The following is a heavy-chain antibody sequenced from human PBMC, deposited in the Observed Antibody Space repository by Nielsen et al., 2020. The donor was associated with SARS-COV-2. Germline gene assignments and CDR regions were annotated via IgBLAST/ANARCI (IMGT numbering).Heavy chain of an antibody. CDR3: AKDSSPATYSGWFDY. Sequence: SLKISCAASGFTFSSYGMHWVRQAPGKGLEWVSGISWNSGSIGYADSVKGRFTISRDNAKNSLYLQMNSLRAEDTALYYCAKDSSPATYSGWFDYWGQGTLVTVSS. V-gene: IGHV3-9*01. CDR1: GFTFSSYG. J-gene: IGHJ4*02. D-gene: IGHD6-19*01. CDR2: ISWNSGSI.